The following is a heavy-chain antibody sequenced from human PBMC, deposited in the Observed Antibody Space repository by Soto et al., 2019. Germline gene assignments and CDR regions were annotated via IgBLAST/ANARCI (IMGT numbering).Heavy chain of an antibody. CDR1: GHRFTTHC. Sequence: PGEPLKLSCEGSGHRFTTHCISWVRQMPEKGLEWMGRTDPDDSYTYYSPSFQGHVTISADKSTNTAYLQWSSLKASDTAMSYCARSEVLEIWGEGAPVTVSS. V-gene: IGHV5-10-1*01. CDR2: TDPDDSYT. CDR3: ARSEVLEI. J-gene: IGHJ6*04. D-gene: IGHD3-10*01.